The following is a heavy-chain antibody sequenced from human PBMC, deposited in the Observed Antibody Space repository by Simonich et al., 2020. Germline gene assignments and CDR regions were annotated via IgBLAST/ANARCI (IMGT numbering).Heavy chain of an antibody. CDR1: GFTFSSYW. CDR2: INSEGSST. J-gene: IGHJ3*02. D-gene: IGHD4-4*01. Sequence: EVQLVESGGGLVQPGGSLRLSCAASGFTFSSYWMHWVRQAPGKGLGGVSRINSEGSSTSCADAVKGRFTISRDNAKNTLYLQMNSLRAEDTAVYYCARDYSNYDAFDIWGQGTMVTVSS. CDR3: ARDYSNYDAFDI. V-gene: IGHV3-74*01.